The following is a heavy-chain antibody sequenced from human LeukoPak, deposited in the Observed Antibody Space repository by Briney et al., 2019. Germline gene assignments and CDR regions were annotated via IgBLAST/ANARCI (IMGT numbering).Heavy chain of an antibody. CDR1: GFTFSSYA. J-gene: IGHJ4*02. D-gene: IGHD5-18*01. V-gene: IGHV3-23*01. CDR3: AKDVDTAMVNPTFDY. CDR2: ISGSGGTT. Sequence: GGSLRSSCAASGFTFSSYAMSGVRRAPGKGLKWVSAISGSGGTTYYADSVKGRFTISRDNSKNTLYLQMNSLRAEDTAVYYCAKDVDTAMVNPTFDYWGQGTLVTVSS.